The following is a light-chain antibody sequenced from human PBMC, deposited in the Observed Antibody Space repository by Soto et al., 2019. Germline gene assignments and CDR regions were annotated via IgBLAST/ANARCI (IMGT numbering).Light chain of an antibody. J-gene: IGKJ1*01. Sequence: EIVMTQSPATLSVSPGERATLSCRASQSVSSSLAWYQQKPGQAPRLLIYGASTMATGIPARFSGSGSGTEFILTISSLQSEDFAVYYCQKYNNWWTFGQGTKVEVK. CDR1: QSVSSS. CDR3: QKYNNWWT. V-gene: IGKV3-15*01. CDR2: GAS.